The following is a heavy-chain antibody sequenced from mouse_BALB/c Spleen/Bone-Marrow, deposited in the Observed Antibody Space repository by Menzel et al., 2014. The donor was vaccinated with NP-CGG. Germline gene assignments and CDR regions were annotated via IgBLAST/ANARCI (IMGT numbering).Heavy chain of an antibody. CDR3: TRSRRAMDY. CDR1: GYTFSSDY. Sequence: QVQLQQPGAELVKPGASVRLSCKASGYTFSSDYMYWVKQRPGQGLEWIGESNPSNGCTNSNEKSKSKATLTVDKSSGTAYMQLSSVASEDSAVYYCTRSRRAMDYWGQGTSVTVSS. CDR2: SNPSNGCT. V-gene: IGHV1S81*02. D-gene: IGHD2-12*01. J-gene: IGHJ4*01.